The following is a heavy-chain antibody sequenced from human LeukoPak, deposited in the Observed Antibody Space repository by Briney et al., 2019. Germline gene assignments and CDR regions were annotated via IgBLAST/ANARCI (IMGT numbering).Heavy chain of an antibody. CDR3: VRGGTYWTVS. Sequence: GGSLRLSCAASGFTFSSYEMNWVRQAPGKGLEWVSYISSSGSTIYYADSVKGRFTISRDNAKNSLYLQMNSLRVDDTAVYYCVRGGTYWTVSWGQGTLVNVS. CDR2: ISSSGSTI. CDR1: GFTFSSYE. V-gene: IGHV3-48*03. J-gene: IGHJ5*01. D-gene: IGHD3-16*01.